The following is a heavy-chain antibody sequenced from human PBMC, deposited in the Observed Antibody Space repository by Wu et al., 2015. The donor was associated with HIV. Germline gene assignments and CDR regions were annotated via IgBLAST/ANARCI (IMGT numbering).Heavy chain of an antibody. CDR2: IIPIFGTA. J-gene: IGHJ4*02. CDR1: GGTFSSYA. V-gene: IGHV1-69*13. D-gene: IGHD2-2*01. Sequence: QVQLVQSGAEVKKPGSSVKVSCKASGGTFSSYAISWVRQAPGQGLEWMGRIIPIFGTANYAQKFQGRVTITADESTSTAYMELSSLRSDDTAVYYCARDHSLVVPAATKAAFDYWGQGTLVTVSS. CDR3: ARDHSLVVPAATKAAFDY.